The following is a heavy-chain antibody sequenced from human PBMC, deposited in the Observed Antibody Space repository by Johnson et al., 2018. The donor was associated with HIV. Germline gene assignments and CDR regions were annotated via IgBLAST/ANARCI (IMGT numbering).Heavy chain of an antibody. V-gene: IGHV3-11*04. CDR1: GFTFSDHY. CDR2: ISSSGSTI. D-gene: IGHD4-17*01. J-gene: IGHJ3*02. CDR3: ARDVTKDAFDI. Sequence: QVQLVESGGGLVKPGGSLRLSCVGSGFTFSDHYMSWVRQAPGKGLEWVSFISSSGSTIYYSDSVKGRFTISRDNAKNSLYLQMNSLRAEDTAVYYCARDVTKDAFDIWGQGTMVTVSS.